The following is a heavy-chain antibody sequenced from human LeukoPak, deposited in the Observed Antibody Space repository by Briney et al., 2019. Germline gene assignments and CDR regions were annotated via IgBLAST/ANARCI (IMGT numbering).Heavy chain of an antibody. V-gene: IGHV3-23*01. D-gene: IGHD4-17*01. CDR3: AKEKRSTTMVTTPLDY. CDR1: GFTFSSYA. CDR2: ISGSGGST. J-gene: IGHJ4*02. Sequence: GGSLRLSCAASGFTFSSYAMSWVRQAPGKGLEWVSAISGSGGSTYYADSVKGRFTISRDNSKNTLYLQMNSLRAEDTAVYYCAKEKRSTTMVTTPLDYWGQGTLVTVSS.